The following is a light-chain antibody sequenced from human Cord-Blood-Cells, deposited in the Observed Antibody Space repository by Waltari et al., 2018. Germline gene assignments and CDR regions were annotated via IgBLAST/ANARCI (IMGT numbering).Light chain of an antibody. CDR1: ALPKQY. V-gene: IGLV3-25*03. CDR2: KDS. CDR3: QSADSSGTYYV. Sequence: SYELTQPPSVSVSLGQTARITCPGDALPKQYAYWYQQKPGQAPVLVIYKDSERPSGIPERFSGSSSGTTVTLTISGVQAEDEADYYCQSADSSGTYYVFGTGTKVTVL. J-gene: IGLJ1*01.